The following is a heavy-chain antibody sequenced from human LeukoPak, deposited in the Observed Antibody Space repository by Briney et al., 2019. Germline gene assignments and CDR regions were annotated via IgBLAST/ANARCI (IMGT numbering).Heavy chain of an antibody. CDR2: ISGSGAGT. Sequence: GGSLRLSCAASGFTFNNYAMSWVRQAPGKALEWVSGISGSGAGTNYADSVKGRFTISRDNSKNTLYLQMNSLRGDDTAVYYCARDLIAAAGTGWFDPWGQGTLVTVSS. J-gene: IGHJ5*02. CDR3: ARDLIAAAGTGWFDP. CDR1: GFTFNNYA. V-gene: IGHV3-23*01. D-gene: IGHD6-13*01.